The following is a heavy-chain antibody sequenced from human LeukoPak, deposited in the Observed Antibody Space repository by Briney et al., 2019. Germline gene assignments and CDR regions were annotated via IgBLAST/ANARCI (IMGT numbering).Heavy chain of an antibody. CDR1: GFTFDDYA. J-gene: IGHJ6*02. CDR3: ARVIAAAKYYYYAMDV. Sequence: GGSLRLSCAASGFTFDDYAMHWVRQAPGKGLEWVSLISGDGAGTYYADSVKGRFTISRDNSKNSLYLQMNSLRTEDTALYYCARVIAAAKYYYYAMDVWGQGTTVTVSS. V-gene: IGHV3-43*02. CDR2: ISGDGAGT. D-gene: IGHD6-13*01.